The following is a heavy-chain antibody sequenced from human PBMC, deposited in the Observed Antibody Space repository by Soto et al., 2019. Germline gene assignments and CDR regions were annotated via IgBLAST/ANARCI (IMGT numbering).Heavy chain of an antibody. V-gene: IGHV2-5*01. Sequence: QITLKESGPTLVKPIQTLTLTCTFSGFSLSTSGMGVAWIRQPPEKALEWLAVIYWTDDKRYSPSLKSRLTITKDTSKNQVVLTMTDMDPVDTATYYCAHRKSSYYGSENTYYYGMDVWGQGTTVTVSS. CDR3: AHRKSSYYGSENTYYYGMDV. D-gene: IGHD3-10*01. CDR1: GFSLSTSGMG. J-gene: IGHJ6*02. CDR2: IYWTDDK.